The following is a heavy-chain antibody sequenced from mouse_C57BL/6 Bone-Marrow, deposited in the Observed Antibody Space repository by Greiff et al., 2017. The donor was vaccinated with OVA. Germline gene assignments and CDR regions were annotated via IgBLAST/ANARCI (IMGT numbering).Heavy chain of an antibody. D-gene: IGHD1-1*01. J-gene: IGHJ1*03. CDR3: AREGRGITTVVRYFDV. CDR1: GYTFTNYW. CDR2: IYPGGGYT. Sequence: QVQLKQSGAELVRPGTSVKMSCKASGYTFTNYWIGWAEQRPGHGLEWIGDIYPGGGYTNYNEKFKGKATLTADKSSSTAYMQFSSLTSEDSAIYYCAREGRGITTVVRYFDVWGTGTTVTVSS. V-gene: IGHV1-63*01.